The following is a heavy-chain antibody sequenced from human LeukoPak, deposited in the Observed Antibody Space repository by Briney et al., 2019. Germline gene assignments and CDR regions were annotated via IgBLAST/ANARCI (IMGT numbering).Heavy chain of an antibody. J-gene: IGHJ4*02. V-gene: IGHV3-21*01. D-gene: IGHD6-13*01. CDR1: GFTFSSYS. CDR3: ARDELVREEYFDY. Sequence: GGSLRLSCAASGFTFSSYSMNWVRQAPGKGLEWVSSISSYSSNIYYADSVKGRFTISRDNAKNSLYLQMNSLRAEDTAVYYCARDELVREEYFDYWGQGTLVTVSS. CDR2: ISSYSSNI.